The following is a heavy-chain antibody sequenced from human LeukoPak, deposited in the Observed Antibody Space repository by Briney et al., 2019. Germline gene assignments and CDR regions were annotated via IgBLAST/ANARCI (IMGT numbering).Heavy chain of an antibody. Sequence: PSETLSLTCTVSGGSISSSSYYWGWIRQPPGKGLEWIGSIYYSGSTYYNPSLKSRVTISVDTSKNQFSLKLSSVTAADTAVYYCARPTSTAVAGTFFDYWGQGTLVTVSS. CDR2: IYYSGST. V-gene: IGHV4-39*01. CDR3: ARPTSTAVAGTFFDY. D-gene: IGHD6-19*01. J-gene: IGHJ4*02. CDR1: GGSISSSSYY.